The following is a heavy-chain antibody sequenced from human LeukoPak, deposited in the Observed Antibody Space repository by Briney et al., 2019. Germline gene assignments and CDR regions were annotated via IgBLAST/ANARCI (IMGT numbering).Heavy chain of an antibody. CDR2: IYSGGST. CDR1: GFTFSDYY. Sequence: PGGSLRLSCAASGFTFSDYYMSWVRQAPGKGLEWVSVIYSGGSTYYADSVKGRFTISRDNSKNTLYLQMNSLRAEDTAVYYCASSSLRYFDWLFDYWGQGTLVTVSS. D-gene: IGHD3-9*01. CDR3: ASSSLRYFDWLFDY. V-gene: IGHV3-66*01. J-gene: IGHJ4*02.